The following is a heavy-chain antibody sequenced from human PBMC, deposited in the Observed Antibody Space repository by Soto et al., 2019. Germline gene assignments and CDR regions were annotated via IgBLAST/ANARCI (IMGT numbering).Heavy chain of an antibody. D-gene: IGHD3-10*01. CDR1: EFTFSSYA. J-gene: IGHJ4*02. CDR3: ARGDSTLDY. V-gene: IGHV3-23*01. Sequence: EVQLLESGGGLVQPGGSLRLSCAASEFTFSSYAMSWVRQAPGKGLEWVSGISGSGTSTYYADSVKGRFTISRDNSKNSLYLQMNSLRAEDTAVYYCARGDSTLDYWGQGTLVTVSS. CDR2: ISGSGTST.